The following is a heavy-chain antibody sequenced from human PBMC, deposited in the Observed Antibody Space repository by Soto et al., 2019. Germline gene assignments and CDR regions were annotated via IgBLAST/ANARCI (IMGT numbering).Heavy chain of an antibody. CDR1: GFAFSGSA. CDR3: TRDLFSYDYSGILWFDP. V-gene: IGHV3-73*01. CDR2: IRSKGHNYAT. Sequence: GGSLRLSCAASGFAFSGSAMYWVRQASGKGPEWVGRIRSKGHNYATEYAASVKGRFTISRDDSKNTAYLQMNSLQTEDTAVYYCTRDLFSYDYSGILWFDPWGQGTLVTVSS. J-gene: IGHJ5*02. D-gene: IGHD3-16*01.